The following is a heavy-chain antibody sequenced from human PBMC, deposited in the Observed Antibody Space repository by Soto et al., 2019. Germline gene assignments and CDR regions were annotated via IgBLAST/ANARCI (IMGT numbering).Heavy chain of an antibody. CDR1: GFTVSSNY. Sequence: PGGSLRVSWAASGFTVSSNYMSWVRQAPGKGLEWVSVIYSGGSTYYADSVKGRFTISRDNSKNTLYLQMNSLRAEDTAVYYCAKSITARPFDYWGQEALVTVSS. D-gene: IGHD6-6*01. CDR3: AKSITARPFDY. J-gene: IGHJ4*02. CDR2: IYSGGST. V-gene: IGHV3-53*01.